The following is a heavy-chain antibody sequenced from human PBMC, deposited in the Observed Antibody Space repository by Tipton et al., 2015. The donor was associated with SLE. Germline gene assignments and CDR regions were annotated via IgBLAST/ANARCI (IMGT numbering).Heavy chain of an antibody. CDR3: AREEDITGALVDI. Sequence: TLSLTCAVYGGSFSGYYWSWIRQPPGKGLEWIGEINHSGSTNYNPSLKSRVTISVDTSKNQFSLKLSSVTAADTAVYYCAREEDITGALVDIWGQGTMVPVSS. V-gene: IGHV4-34*01. CDR1: GGSFSGYY. D-gene: IGHD1-20*01. CDR2: INHSGST. J-gene: IGHJ3*02.